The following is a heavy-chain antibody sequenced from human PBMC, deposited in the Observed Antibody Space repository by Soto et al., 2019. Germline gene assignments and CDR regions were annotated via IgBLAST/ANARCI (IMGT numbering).Heavy chain of an antibody. V-gene: IGHV3-9*01. CDR3: VKVLGLEPPKFDQ. D-gene: IGHD1-1*01. Sequence: VQLVESGGGLVQPGRSLRLSCAASGFTFDDYAMHWVRQAPEKGLEWISGINFNGRSIGYADSVKGRFTISRDNAKNSRYLEMNSLRAEDTAFYYCVKVLGLEPPKFDQWGQGTLVTVSS. J-gene: IGHJ4*02. CDR1: GFTFDDYA. CDR2: INFNGRSI.